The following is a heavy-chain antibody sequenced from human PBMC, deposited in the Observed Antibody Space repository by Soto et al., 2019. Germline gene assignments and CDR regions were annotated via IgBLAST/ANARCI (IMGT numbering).Heavy chain of an antibody. V-gene: IGHV3-74*01. Sequence: EVHLVASGGGLVQPGGSLRLSCVASGFTFDYDWMHWVRQPPGEGLMWVSRHQTDGSHPDYAASVKGRFTISRDNAKNTLYLQMNNLRVEDTAVYYCARGGDPDYWGQGTLVTVSS. CDR2: HQTDGSHP. CDR1: GFTFDYDW. J-gene: IGHJ4*02. D-gene: IGHD2-21*02. CDR3: ARGGDPDY.